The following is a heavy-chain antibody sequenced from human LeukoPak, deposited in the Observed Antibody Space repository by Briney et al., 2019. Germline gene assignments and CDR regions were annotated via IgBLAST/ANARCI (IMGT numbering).Heavy chain of an antibody. Sequence: SETLSLTCTVSGGSISSGDYYWSWIRQPPGKGLEWIGYIYYCGSTYYNPSLKSRVTISVDTSKNQFSLKLSSVTAADTAVYYCARGSFYDFWSGREKRPLDYWGQGTLVTVSS. CDR2: IYYCGST. CDR3: ARGSFYDFWSGREKRPLDY. CDR1: GGSISSGDYY. D-gene: IGHD3-3*01. V-gene: IGHV4-30-4*08. J-gene: IGHJ4*02.